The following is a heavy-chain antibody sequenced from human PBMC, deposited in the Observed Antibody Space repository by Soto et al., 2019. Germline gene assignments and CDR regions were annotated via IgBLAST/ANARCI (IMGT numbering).Heavy chain of an antibody. CDR1: GASISSYY. CDR3: TRYRWLDF. D-gene: IGHD2-15*01. J-gene: IGHJ4*02. CDR2: VYYTGST. Sequence: QVQLQESGPGLVKPSETLSLTCNVSGASISSYYWSWIRQPPGEGLEWIGWVYYTGSTYYNSSLKSRVTLSVHTSKSLVYLKLTSVTAADTAVYYCTRYRWLDFWGQGILVTVSS. V-gene: IGHV4-59*13.